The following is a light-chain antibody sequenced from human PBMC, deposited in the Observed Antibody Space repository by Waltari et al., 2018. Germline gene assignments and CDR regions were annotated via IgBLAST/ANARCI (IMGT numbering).Light chain of an antibody. V-gene: IGKV4-1*01. CDR2: WAS. J-gene: IGKJ2*01. CDR3: QQYHSFPYT. CDR1: QSVLYSSNNKDY. Sequence: IVMTQSPDSLAVSLGERATINCKSGQSVLYSSNNKDYVAWYQQKPGQPPKLLFYWASTRESGVPDRFSGSGSGTDFTLTISSLQAEDVAVYYCQQYHSFPYTFGQGTKLEIK.